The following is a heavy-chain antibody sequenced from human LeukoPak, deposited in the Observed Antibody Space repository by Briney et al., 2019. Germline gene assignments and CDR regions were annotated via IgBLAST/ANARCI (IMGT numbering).Heavy chain of an antibody. CDR1: GGSISNYYY. CDR3: ARRAINSVMFDY. Sequence: SETLSLTCPVSGGSISNYYYWSWIRQPPGKGLEWIGYIHYSGSTNYNPSLRSRVTISVDTSKNQFSLKLSSATAADTAVYFCARRAINSVMFDYWGQGTLVTVSS. D-gene: IGHD3-16*01. J-gene: IGHJ4*02. CDR2: IHYSGST. V-gene: IGHV4-59*08.